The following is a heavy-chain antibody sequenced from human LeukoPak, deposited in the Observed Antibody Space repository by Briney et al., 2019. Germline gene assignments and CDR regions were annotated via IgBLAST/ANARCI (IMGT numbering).Heavy chain of an antibody. V-gene: IGHV4-38-2*02. Sequence: PSETLSLTCTVSGYSISSGYYWGWIRQPPGKGLEWIGSIYHSGSTNYNPSLRSRVTISVDTSKNQFSLKLTSVTAADTAVYYCARDRDSSGYYDYWGQGTLVTVSS. D-gene: IGHD3-22*01. J-gene: IGHJ4*02. CDR3: ARDRDSSGYYDY. CDR2: IYHSGST. CDR1: GYSISSGYY.